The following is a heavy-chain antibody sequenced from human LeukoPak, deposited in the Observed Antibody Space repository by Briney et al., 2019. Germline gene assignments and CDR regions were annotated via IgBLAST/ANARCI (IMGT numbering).Heavy chain of an antibody. Sequence: SETLSLTCTVSGGSISSYYWSWIRQPPGKGLEWIGYIYYSGSTNYNPPLKSRVTISVDTSKNQFSLKLSSVTAADTAVYYCARVGRGYSSSWYVGYYYYMDVWGKGTTVTVSS. J-gene: IGHJ6*03. CDR2: IYYSGST. CDR3: ARVGRGYSSSWYVGYYYYMDV. V-gene: IGHV4-59*01. D-gene: IGHD6-13*01. CDR1: GGSISSYY.